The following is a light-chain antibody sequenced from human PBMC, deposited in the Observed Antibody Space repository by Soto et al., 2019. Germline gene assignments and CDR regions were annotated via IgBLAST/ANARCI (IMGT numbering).Light chain of an antibody. CDR2: ATF. V-gene: IGKV1-27*01. CDR3: QKYNSAPLT. Sequence: DVQMTQSPSPLSAFVGDRVTITCRASQGIAPYLDWFQQKPGKVPKLLIYATFTLQSGVPSRFSGSGSGTDFTLTINSLQPEDVGTYYCQKYNSAPLTFGGGTKVEIK. CDR1: QGIAPY. J-gene: IGKJ4*01.